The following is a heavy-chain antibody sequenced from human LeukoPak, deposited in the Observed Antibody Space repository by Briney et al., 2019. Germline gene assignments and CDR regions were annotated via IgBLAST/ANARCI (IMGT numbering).Heavy chain of an antibody. J-gene: IGHJ6*02. V-gene: IGHV1-2*02. CDR3: ARDSSSWYLYYYYGMDV. CDR1: EYTFTGYY. CDR2: INPNSGGT. Sequence: WASVKVSCKASEYTFTGYYMHWVRQAPGQGLEWMGWINPNSGGTNYAQKFQGRVTMTRDTSISTAYMELSRLRSDDTAVYYCARDSSSWYLYYYYGMDVWGQGTTVTVSS. D-gene: IGHD6-13*01.